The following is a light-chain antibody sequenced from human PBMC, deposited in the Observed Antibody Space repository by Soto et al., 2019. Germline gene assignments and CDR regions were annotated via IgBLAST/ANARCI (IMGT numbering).Light chain of an antibody. V-gene: IGKV2-28*01. CDR2: LVA. CDR1: QSLIISHGYNY. J-gene: IGKJ1*01. CDR3: MQGLQAPLT. Sequence: EIVMTQTPHSPASSPGERTCTSXRSSQSLIISHGYNYMEFYLKKRGLSPXLLISLVANRANGVPDRFSGSGSGTDFTPKISRVEAEDVGVYYGMQGLQAPLTFGQGTKVDIK.